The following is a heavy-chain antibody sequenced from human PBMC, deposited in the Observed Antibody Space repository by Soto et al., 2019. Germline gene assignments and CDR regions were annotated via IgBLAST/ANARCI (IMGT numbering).Heavy chain of an antibody. V-gene: IGHV4-31*03. Sequence: QVQLQESGPGLVKPSQTLSLTCTVSVGSISSGGYYWSWIRQHPGKGLEWIGYIYYSGSTYYNPSLKSRVTISVDTSKNQFSVKLSSVTAADTAVYYCARDFNYDFWHRMDVWGQGTTVTVSS. CDR3: ARDFNYDFWHRMDV. CDR2: IYYSGST. J-gene: IGHJ6*02. CDR1: VGSISSGGYY. D-gene: IGHD3-3*01.